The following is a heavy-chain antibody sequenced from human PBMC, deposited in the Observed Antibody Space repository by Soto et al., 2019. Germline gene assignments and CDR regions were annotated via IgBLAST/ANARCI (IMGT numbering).Heavy chain of an antibody. CDR3: ARAAHYDFRSGYYAMDV. CDR2: ISGSGGIT. CDR1: GFTFSSYA. V-gene: IGHV3-23*01. D-gene: IGHD3-3*01. J-gene: IGHJ6*03. Sequence: EVQLLESGGGLVQPGGSLRLSCATSGFTFSSYAMAWVRQAPGKGLEWVSAISGSGGITYNAASVKGRFSISSYNSRNMLYLQMNSLRAEDTAVYYCARAAHYDFRSGYYAMDVWGIGTTVTVSS.